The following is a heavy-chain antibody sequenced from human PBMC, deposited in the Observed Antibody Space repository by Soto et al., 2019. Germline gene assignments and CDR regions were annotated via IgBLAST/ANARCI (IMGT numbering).Heavy chain of an antibody. CDR1: GGTFSTYT. D-gene: IGHD2-15*01. Sequence: QVQLVQSGAEVKKPGSSVKVSCKASGGTFSTYTISWVRQAPGQGLEWMGRIIPILGIANYAQKFQGRVTIPADKSTSTAYMELSSLRSEDTAVYYCASRSTVVVAATEAFDYWGQGTLVTVSS. CDR2: IIPILGIA. CDR3: ASRSTVVVAATEAFDY. J-gene: IGHJ4*02. V-gene: IGHV1-69*02.